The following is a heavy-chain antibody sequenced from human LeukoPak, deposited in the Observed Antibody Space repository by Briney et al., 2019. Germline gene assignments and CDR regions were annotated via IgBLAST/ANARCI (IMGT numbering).Heavy chain of an antibody. J-gene: IGHJ4*02. Sequence: SETLSLTCTVSGGSISSYYWSWIRQPPGKGLEWIGYIYYSGSTNYNPSLKSRVTISVDTSKNQFSLKLSSVIAADTAVYYCARDYLEYHYWGQGTLVTVSS. D-gene: IGHD3-3*01. CDR1: GGSISSYY. V-gene: IGHV4-59*01. CDR2: IYYSGST. CDR3: ARDYLEYHY.